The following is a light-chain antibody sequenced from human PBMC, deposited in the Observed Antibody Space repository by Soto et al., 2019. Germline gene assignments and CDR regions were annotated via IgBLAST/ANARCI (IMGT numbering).Light chain of an antibody. Sequence: QSALTQPASVSGSPGQSITISCTATSSDIGNYNYVSWYQQHPGKAPTLMIYEVSNRPSGVSNRFSGSKSGNTASLTISGLRAEDEDDYYCNSYTSNNTYVFGTGTKVTVL. CDR2: EVS. V-gene: IGLV2-14*01. CDR1: SSDIGNYNY. J-gene: IGLJ1*01. CDR3: NSYTSNNTYV.